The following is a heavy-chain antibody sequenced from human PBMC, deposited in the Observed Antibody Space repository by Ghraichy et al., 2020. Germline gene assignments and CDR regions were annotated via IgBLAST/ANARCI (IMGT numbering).Heavy chain of an antibody. Sequence: GGSLRLSCAASGFTFDDYAMHWVRQPPGKGLEWVSLITWDGGSTFYADSVRGRFTISRDNTKNSLYLQMNSLRAEDTAFYYCAKDFYSSGPFDYWGQGTLVTVSS. CDR3: AKDFYSSGPFDY. CDR2: ITWDGGST. D-gene: IGHD6-19*01. CDR1: GFTFDDYA. V-gene: IGHV3-43D*03. J-gene: IGHJ4*02.